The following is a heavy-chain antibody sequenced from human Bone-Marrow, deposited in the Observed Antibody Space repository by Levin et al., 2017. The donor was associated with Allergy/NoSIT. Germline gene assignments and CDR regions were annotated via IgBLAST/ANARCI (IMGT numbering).Heavy chain of an antibody. CDR2: VHPGGGSP. J-gene: IGHJ4*02. D-gene: IGHD6-19*01. CDR1: GYTFTNYY. Sequence: PGESLKISCQASGYTFTNYYVHWVRQAPGQGLEWVGLVHPGGGSPIISKSFQGRVTMTTAASAVFLDVSGLRPDDTAVYFCAREGYTSGWYPFWGQGTLVTVSS. CDR3: AREGYTSGWYPF. V-gene: IGHV1-46*01.